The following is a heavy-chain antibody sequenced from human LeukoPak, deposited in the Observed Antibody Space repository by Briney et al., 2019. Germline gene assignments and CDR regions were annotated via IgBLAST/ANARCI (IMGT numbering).Heavy chain of an antibody. CDR2: ISSSSSYV. Sequence: GGSPRLSCAASGFTFSSYSMNWVRQAPGKGLEWVSSISSSSSYVYYADSVKGRFTISRDNAKNSLYLQMNSLRAEDTAVYYCARDRGVRYFDWLLSDPFDYWGQGTLVTVSS. V-gene: IGHV3-21*01. CDR3: ARDRGVRYFDWLLSDPFDY. J-gene: IGHJ4*02. D-gene: IGHD3-9*01. CDR1: GFTFSSYS.